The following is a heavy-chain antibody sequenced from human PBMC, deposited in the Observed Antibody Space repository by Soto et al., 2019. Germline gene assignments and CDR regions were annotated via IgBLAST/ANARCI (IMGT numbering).Heavy chain of an antibody. J-gene: IGHJ4*02. CDR3: ASTDCTIGVCYIIGGN. CDR1: GGTFSSYA. Sequence: QVQLVQSGAEVKKPGSSVKVSCKASGGTFSSYAISWVRQAPGQGLEWMGGIIPIFGTANYAQKFQGRVTFTADESTSTAYMELSSLRSEDTAVYYCASTDCTIGVCYIIGGNWGQGTLVTVSS. CDR2: IIPIFGTA. D-gene: IGHD2-8*01. V-gene: IGHV1-69*12.